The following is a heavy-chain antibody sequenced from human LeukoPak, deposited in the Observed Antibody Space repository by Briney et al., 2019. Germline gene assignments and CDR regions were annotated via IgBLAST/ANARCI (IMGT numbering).Heavy chain of an antibody. D-gene: IGHD6-19*01. V-gene: IGHV4-34*01. CDR2: INHSGST. CDR3: ARLRIGSRFSGWYRDPTPSDY. Sequence: KPSETLSLTCAVYGGSFSGYYWSWIRQPPGKGLEWIGEINHSGSTNYNPSLKSRVTISVDTSKNQFSLNLSSVTAADTAVYYCARLRIGSRFSGWYRDPTPSDYWGQGTLVTVSS. CDR1: GGSFSGYY. J-gene: IGHJ4*02.